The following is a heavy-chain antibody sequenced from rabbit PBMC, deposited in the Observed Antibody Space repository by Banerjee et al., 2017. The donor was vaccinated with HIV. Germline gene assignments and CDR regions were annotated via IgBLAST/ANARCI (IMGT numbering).Heavy chain of an antibody. CDR2: IYAGEGST. J-gene: IGHJ3*01. D-gene: IGHD2-1*01. CDR3: ARGYDDYDARLDL. CDR1: GFDFSNCY. V-gene: IGHV1S7*01. Sequence: QLKETGGGLVQPGGSLTLSCKASGFDFSNCYMSWVRQAPGKGLEWIGIIYAGEGSTDYASWVNGRFTISSDNAQNTVDLLMNSLTAVDRATYFCARGYDDYDARLDLWGQGTLVTVS.